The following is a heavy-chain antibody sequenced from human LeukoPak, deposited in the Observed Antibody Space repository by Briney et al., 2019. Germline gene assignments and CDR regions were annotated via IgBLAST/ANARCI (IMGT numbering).Heavy chain of an antibody. CDR1: GGSMTSHY. V-gene: IGHV4-59*08. CDR2: VFYSGDT. D-gene: IGHD1-26*01. CDR3: ARQPYMLGAYYFDF. Sequence: SETLSLTCSVSGGSMTSHYWSWIRQPPGKGLEWIAYVFYSGDTNYNPSLKSRVNISVDTSKNQFSLKLDSVTAADTAVYFCARQPYMLGAYYFDFWGQGTLVTVSS. J-gene: IGHJ4*02.